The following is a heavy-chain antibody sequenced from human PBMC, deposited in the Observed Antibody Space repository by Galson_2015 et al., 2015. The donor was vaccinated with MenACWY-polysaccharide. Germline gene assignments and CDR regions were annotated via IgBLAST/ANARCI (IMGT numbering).Heavy chain of an antibody. D-gene: IGHD2-2*01. J-gene: IGHJ6*02. CDR3: ARDYCSRTSCSGMDV. CDR2: ISSAATNK. Sequence: SLRLSCAASGFTFSSYAIHWVRQAPGKGLEWVAVISSAATNKYYRDSVKGRFTLSRDNSRNTVFLEMNSLRAEDTGLYYCARDYCSRTSCSGMDVWGQGTTVTVSS. V-gene: IGHV3-30-3*01. CDR1: GFTFSSYA.